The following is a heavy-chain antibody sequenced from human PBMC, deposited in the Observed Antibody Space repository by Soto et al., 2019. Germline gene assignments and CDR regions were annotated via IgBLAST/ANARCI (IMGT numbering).Heavy chain of an antibody. J-gene: IGHJ4*02. CDR3: ARTAKTVAGYDY. V-gene: IGHV1-2*04. CDR1: GYSFTGYY. CDR2: INPNSGGT. D-gene: IGHD6-19*01. Sequence: ASLKLSCKAAGYSFTGYYMHCGRQAPGQGLEWMGWINPNSGGTNYAQKFQGWVTMTRDTSISTAYMELSRLRSDDTAVYYCARTAKTVAGYDYWGQGTQVTVSS.